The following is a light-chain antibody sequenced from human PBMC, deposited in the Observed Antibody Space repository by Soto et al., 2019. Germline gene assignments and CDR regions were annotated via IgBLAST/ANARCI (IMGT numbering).Light chain of an antibody. J-gene: IGLJ3*02. Sequence: QSALTQPASGSGSPGQSITISCTGTTSDVGHYNFVSWYQQHPGKAPKLIIYDVSNRPSGISNRFSGSKSGNTASLTISGLQAEDEADYYCSSFTRSSTVVFGGGTKLTVL. V-gene: IGLV2-14*03. CDR3: SSFTRSSTVV. CDR2: DVS. CDR1: TSDVGHYNF.